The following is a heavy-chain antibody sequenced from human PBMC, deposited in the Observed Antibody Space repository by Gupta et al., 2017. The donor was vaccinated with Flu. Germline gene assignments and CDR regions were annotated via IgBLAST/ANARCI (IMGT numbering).Heavy chain of an antibody. J-gene: IGHJ3*02. CDR3: ARDGGLGYCSSTTCFHAFDM. Sequence: SFDIHWVRQTPGKGLEWVAVVSYDARNKYYADSVKGRFTISRDNSKNTLYLQMSSLRAEDTALYYCARDGGLGYCSSTTCFHAFDMWGQGTMVTVAS. D-gene: IGHD2-2*01. CDR2: VSYDARNK. V-gene: IGHV3-33*01. CDR1: SFD.